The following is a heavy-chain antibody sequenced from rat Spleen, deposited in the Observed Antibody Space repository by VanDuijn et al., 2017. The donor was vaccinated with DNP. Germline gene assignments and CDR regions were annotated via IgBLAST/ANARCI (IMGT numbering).Heavy chain of an antibody. V-gene: IGHV5-7*01. CDR2: VNYDGGIT. CDR1: GFTFSDFN. CDR3: TRWFTSGYYFDY. Sequence: EVQLVESGGGLVQPGRSLKLSCAASGFTFSDFNMAWVRQAPKKGLEWVATVNYDGGITYYRDSVKGRFTISRDNAESALYLRMDSLRSEDTATYYCTRWFTSGYYFDYWGQGVMVTVSS. J-gene: IGHJ2*01. D-gene: IGHD4-3*01.